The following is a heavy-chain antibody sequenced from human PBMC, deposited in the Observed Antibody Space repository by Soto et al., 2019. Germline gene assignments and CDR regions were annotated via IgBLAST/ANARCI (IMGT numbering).Heavy chain of an antibody. D-gene: IGHD5-18*01. CDR2: VSYDEITK. CDR3: AKPLGLLRRAMAQGSDY. V-gene: IGHV3-30*18. CDR1: GFTFSSYG. Sequence: PGGSLRLSCAASGFTFSSYGMNWVRQAPGKGLEWVAVVSYDEITKYYADSVKGRFTISRDNSKNTVYLQMNSLRPEDTAVYYCAKPLGLLRRAMAQGSDYWGRGTLVTVSS. J-gene: IGHJ4*02.